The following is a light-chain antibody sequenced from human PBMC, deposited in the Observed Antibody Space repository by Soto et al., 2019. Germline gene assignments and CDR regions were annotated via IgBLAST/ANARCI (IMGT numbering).Light chain of an antibody. CDR2: GAS. Sequence: EIVLTQSPGTLSLSPGERATLSCRASQSVSSSYLAWYQQTPGQAPRLLIYGASSRATGIPDRFSGSVAGTDFTLTISRLEPEDFAVYYWQHYGSSWTFGQGTKVEIK. CDR3: QHYGSSWT. CDR1: QSVSSSY. V-gene: IGKV3-20*01. J-gene: IGKJ1*01.